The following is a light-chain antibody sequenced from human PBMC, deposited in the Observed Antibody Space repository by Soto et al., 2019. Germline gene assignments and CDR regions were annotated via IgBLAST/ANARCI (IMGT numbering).Light chain of an antibody. J-gene: IGLJ3*02. CDR1: TGAVTSEHY. CDR2: NTN. Sequence: QTVVTQEPSLTVSPGGTVSLTCGSSTGAVTSEHYAYWFQQKPGQAPRTLIYNTNNKQSWTPARFSGSRLGGKSALTLSGAQPEDEAEYSCLLSYSGPRVFGGGTKLTVL. V-gene: IGLV7-46*01. CDR3: LLSYSGPRV.